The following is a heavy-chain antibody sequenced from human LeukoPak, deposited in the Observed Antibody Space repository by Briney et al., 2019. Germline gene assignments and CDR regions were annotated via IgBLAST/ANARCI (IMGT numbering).Heavy chain of an antibody. V-gene: IGHV3-23*01. J-gene: IGHJ4*02. Sequence: HPGGSLRLPCAASGFTFSSYVMSWVRQAPGKGLEWVSGISGSGGSTHYADSVRGRFTISRDNSKNTLYLQMNSLGAEDTAVYYCTKSPHPYYYDSSGYYRLHFDYWGQGTLVTVSS. CDR2: ISGSGGST. CDR1: GFTFSSYV. D-gene: IGHD3-22*01. CDR3: TKSPHPYYYDSSGYYRLHFDY.